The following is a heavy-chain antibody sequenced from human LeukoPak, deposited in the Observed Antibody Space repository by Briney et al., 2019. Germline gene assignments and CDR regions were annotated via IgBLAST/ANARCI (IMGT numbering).Heavy chain of an antibody. Sequence: GGSLRLSCAASGFTFSSYWMTWVRQAPGKGLEWVAKIKQDGSEKYDVDSVKGRFTISRDNAKNSLYLQMNSLGAEDTAVYYCARRGTSSSWAHFDYWGQGTLVTVSS. CDR3: ARRGTSSSWAHFDY. J-gene: IGHJ4*02. CDR2: IKQDGSEK. V-gene: IGHV3-7*05. CDR1: GFTFSSYW. D-gene: IGHD6-13*01.